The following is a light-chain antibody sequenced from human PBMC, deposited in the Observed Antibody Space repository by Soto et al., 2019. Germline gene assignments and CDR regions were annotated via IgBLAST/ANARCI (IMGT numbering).Light chain of an antibody. CDR3: QQSYSTPPG. Sequence: DVQMTQSASPGSASVGDRVTITCRASQGISSWLAWYQQKPGKAPKLLIYAASSLQSGVPSRFSGSGSGTDSTLTISSLQPEDFATYYCQQSYSTPPGFGGGTKVDIK. CDR2: AAS. V-gene: IGKV1-12*01. CDR1: QGISSW. J-gene: IGKJ4*01.